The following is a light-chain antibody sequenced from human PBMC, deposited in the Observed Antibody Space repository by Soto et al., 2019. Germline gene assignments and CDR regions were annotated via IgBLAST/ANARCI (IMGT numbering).Light chain of an antibody. CDR3: LQYGSSPHT. Sequence: EIVLTQSPGTLSLSPGERATLSCRASQSVSSSYLAWYQHKPGQAPRLLIYGASSRATGIPDRFSGSGSGTDFTLTVSRLEPEGFAVYYFLQYGSSPHTFGQGTKLEIK. CDR1: QSVSSSY. CDR2: GAS. J-gene: IGKJ2*01. V-gene: IGKV3-20*01.